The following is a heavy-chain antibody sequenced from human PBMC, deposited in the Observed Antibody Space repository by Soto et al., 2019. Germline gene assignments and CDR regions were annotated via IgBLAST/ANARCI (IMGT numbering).Heavy chain of an antibody. J-gene: IGHJ6*02. CDR1: GFTFSSYG. D-gene: IGHD3-3*01. CDR3: AKETYDFWSGYGNLFSGNRYYYYGMDV. CDR2: ISYDGSNK. Sequence: GGSLRLSCAASGFTFSSYGMHWVRQAPGKGLEWVAVISYDGSNKYYADSVKGRFTISRDNSKNTLYLQMNSLRAEDTAVYYCAKETYDFWSGYGNLFSGNRYYYYGMDVWGQGTTVTVSS. V-gene: IGHV3-30*18.